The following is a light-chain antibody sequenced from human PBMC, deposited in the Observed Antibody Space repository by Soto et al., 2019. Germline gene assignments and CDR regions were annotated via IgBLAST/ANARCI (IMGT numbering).Light chain of an antibody. CDR1: QSLVYSDGNAY. Sequence: DVVMTQSPLSLPVTLGQPASISCRSSQSLVYSDGNAYLNWFHQRPGQSPRRLIYRASNRDSGVPDRLSGSWSGTVFTLQINGVEADDVGVYYCMQATHWPPTFGRGTRVDIK. J-gene: IGKJ1*01. CDR3: MQATHWPPT. V-gene: IGKV2-30*01. CDR2: RAS.